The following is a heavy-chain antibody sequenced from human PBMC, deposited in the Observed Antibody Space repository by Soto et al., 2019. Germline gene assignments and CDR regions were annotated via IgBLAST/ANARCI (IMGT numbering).Heavy chain of an antibody. J-gene: IGHJ4*02. CDR1: GGSIRSNHW. CDR2: IYYSGSN. D-gene: IGHD7-27*01. V-gene: IGHV4-4*02. Sequence: SETLSLTCAVSGGSIRSNHWWNWVRQSPGKGLEWIGEIYYSGSNNYNPSLKSRVTISIDTSKNQFSLKLSSVSAADTAVYYCTRGPSGDKVDYWGQGTLVTVSS. CDR3: TRGPSGDKVDY.